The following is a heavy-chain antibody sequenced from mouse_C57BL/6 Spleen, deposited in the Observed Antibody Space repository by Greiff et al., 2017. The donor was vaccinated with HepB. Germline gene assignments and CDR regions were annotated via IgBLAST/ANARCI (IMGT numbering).Heavy chain of an antibody. CDR3: ARPPGLTGTGDY. J-gene: IGHJ2*01. V-gene: IGHV1-54*01. CDR2: INPGSGGT. D-gene: IGHD4-1*01. CDR1: GYAFTNYL. Sequence: QVQLKQSGAELVRPGTSVKVSCKASGYAFTNYLIEWVKQRPGQGLEWIGVINPGSGGTNYNEKFKGKATLTADKSSSTAYMQLSSLTSEDSAVYFCARPPGLTGTGDYWGQGTTLTVSS.